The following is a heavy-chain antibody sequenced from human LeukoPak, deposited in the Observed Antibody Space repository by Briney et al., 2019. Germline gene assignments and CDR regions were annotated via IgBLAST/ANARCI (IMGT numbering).Heavy chain of an antibody. CDR3: AREKSPERKTWLQLGAFDV. V-gene: IGHV4-59*01. CDR1: GGSISSYY. D-gene: IGHD5-24*01. J-gene: IGHJ3*01. Sequence: SETLSLTCTVSGGSISSYYWSWIRQPAGKGLEWIGYIYYSGSTNYNPSLKSRVTISVDTSKNQFSLKLSSVTAADTAVYYCAREKSPERKTWLQLGAFDVWGQGTVVTVSS. CDR2: IYYSGST.